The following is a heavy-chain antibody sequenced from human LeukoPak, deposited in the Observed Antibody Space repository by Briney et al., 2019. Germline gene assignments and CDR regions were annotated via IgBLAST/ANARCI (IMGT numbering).Heavy chain of an antibody. Sequence: ASVKVSCKASGYTFTSYAMNWVRQAPGQGLEWMGIINPSGGSTSYAQKFQGRVTMTRDTSTSTVYMELSSLRSEDTAVYYCARGSDVLRYFDWLYYFDYWGQGTLVTVSS. J-gene: IGHJ4*02. CDR2: INPSGGST. D-gene: IGHD3-9*01. V-gene: IGHV1-46*01. CDR1: GYTFTSYA. CDR3: ARGSDVLRYFDWLYYFDY.